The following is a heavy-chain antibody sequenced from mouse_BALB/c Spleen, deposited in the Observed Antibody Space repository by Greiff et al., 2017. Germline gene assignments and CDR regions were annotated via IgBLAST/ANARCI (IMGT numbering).Heavy chain of an antibody. CDR2: ISDGGSYT. Sequence: EVQLVESGGGLVKPGGSLKLSCAASGFTFSDYYMYWVRQTPEKRLEWVATISDGGSYTYYPDSVKGRFTISRDNAKNNLYLQMSSLKSEDTAMYYCAREGGLGPQAMDYWGQGTSVTVSS. D-gene: IGHD3-3*01. J-gene: IGHJ4*01. V-gene: IGHV5-4*02. CDR3: AREGGLGPQAMDY. CDR1: GFTFSDYY.